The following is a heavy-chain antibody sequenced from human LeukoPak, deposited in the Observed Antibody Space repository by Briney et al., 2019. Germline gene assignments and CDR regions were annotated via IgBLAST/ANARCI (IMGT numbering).Heavy chain of an antibody. CDR3: ARGTVFDL. CDR2: INHSGST. V-gene: IGHV4-34*01. Sequence: PSETLSLTCAVYGGSFSGYYWSWIRQPPGKGLEWIGEINHSGSTNYNPSLKSRVTISVDTSKNQFSLKLSSVTAADTAVYYCARGTVFDLWGRSTLVTVSS. CDR1: GGSFSGYY. J-gene: IGHJ2*01. D-gene: IGHD2-8*02.